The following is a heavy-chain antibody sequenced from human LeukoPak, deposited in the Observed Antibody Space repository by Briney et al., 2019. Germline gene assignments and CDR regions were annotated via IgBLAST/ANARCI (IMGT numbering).Heavy chain of an antibody. J-gene: IGHJ3*02. D-gene: IGHD3-3*01. CDR1: GFTFDDYA. CDR3: AKANFPWPRRYEGDAFDI. Sequence: GGSLRLSCAASGFTFDDYAMHWVRQAPGKGLEWVSGISWNSGSIGYADSVKGRFTISRDNAKNSLYLQMNSLRAEDTALYYCAKANFPWPRRYEGDAFDIWGQGTMVTVSS. V-gene: IGHV3-9*01. CDR2: ISWNSGSI.